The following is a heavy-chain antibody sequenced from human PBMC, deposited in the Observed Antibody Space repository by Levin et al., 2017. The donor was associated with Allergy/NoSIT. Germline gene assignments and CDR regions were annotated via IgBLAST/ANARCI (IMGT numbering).Heavy chain of an antibody. CDR1: ELTLSNYW. CDR2: INEDGSDK. J-gene: IGHJ4*02. D-gene: IGHD2-21*01. V-gene: IGHV3-7*01. CDR3: AFQGASPAPNSVDA. Sequence: GGSLRLSCEASELTLSNYWMTWVRQAPGMGLEWVACINEDGSDKYYMDSVKGRFTISRDNSKNSLYLEMNTLRAEDTAVYYCAFQGASPAPNSVDARGQGTLVIVSS.